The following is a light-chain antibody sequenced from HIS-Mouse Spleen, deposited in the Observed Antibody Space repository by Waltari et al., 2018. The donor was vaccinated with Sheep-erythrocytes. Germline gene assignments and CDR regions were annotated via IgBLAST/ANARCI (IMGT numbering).Light chain of an antibody. CDR1: QSVSSSY. CDR3: QQYGSSLFT. V-gene: IGKV3-20*01. Sequence: EIVLTQSPGTLSLSPGERATLSCRAIQSVSSSYLAWYQQKPGQAPRLLIYGASSRATGIPDRFSGSGSGTDFTLTISRLEPVDFAVYYCQQYGSSLFTFGPGTKVDIK. CDR2: GAS. J-gene: IGKJ3*01.